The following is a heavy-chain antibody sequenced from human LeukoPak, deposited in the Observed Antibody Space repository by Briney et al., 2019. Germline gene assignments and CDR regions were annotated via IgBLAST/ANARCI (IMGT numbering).Heavy chain of an antibody. V-gene: IGHV3-23*01. CDR1: GFSFNNYA. CDR3: AKGAYDYIEIAYFDY. D-gene: IGHD5-12*01. CDR2: IIGSSGST. Sequence: GGSLRLSCVASGFSFNNYAMNWVRQAPGKGLEWVSLIIGSSGSTFYADSVKGRFTISRDKSKNTLYLQMNSLRAGDTAVYYCAKGAYDYIEIAYFDYWGQGSLVTVSS. J-gene: IGHJ4*02.